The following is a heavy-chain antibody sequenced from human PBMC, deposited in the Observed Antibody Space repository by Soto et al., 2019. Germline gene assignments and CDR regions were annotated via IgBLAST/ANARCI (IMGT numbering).Heavy chain of an antibody. CDR3: ARWYLSSSSDY. CDR2: ISAYNCNT. Sequence: QVQLVQSGAEVKKPGASVKVSCKASGYTFTSYGVSWVRQAPGQGLEWMGWISAYNCNTKYAQKLQGRVTMTTDTSSSTAGMEMGSLRSDDTAVYYCARWYLSSSSDYWVQGALVTVSS. D-gene: IGHD6-6*01. CDR1: GYTFTSYG. J-gene: IGHJ4*02. V-gene: IGHV1-18*04.